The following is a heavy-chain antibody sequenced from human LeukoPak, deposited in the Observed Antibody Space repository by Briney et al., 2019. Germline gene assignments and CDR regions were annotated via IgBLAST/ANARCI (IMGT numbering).Heavy chain of an antibody. Sequence: GRSLRLSCTPSGFTFGDYAMSWVRQAPGKGLEWVCFIRSKAYGETAECAASVRGRFTISRDDFNSIAYLHMDSLKTEDTAVYYCTRDHLGSDWDYDYWGQGTLVSVSS. V-gene: IGHV3-49*04. J-gene: IGHJ4*02. CDR3: TRDHLGSDWDYDY. CDR1: GFTFGDYA. D-gene: IGHD1-26*01. CDR2: IRSKAYGETA.